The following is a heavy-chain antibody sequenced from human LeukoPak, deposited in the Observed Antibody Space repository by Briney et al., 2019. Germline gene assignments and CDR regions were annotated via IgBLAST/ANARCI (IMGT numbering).Heavy chain of an antibody. CDR3: ARASAVCYTYRCTFDI. CDR1: GFSLTDYY. V-gene: IGHV3-11*04. J-gene: IGHJ3*02. D-gene: IGHD2-2*02. Sequence: PGGSLRLSCAASGFSLTDYYMSWIRQAPGKGLEWVSYISGTGNVIYDADSVKGRFTISKDNAKKSLYLQMNSLRVDDTAVYYCARASAVCYTYRCTFDIWGQGTMVTVSS. CDR2: ISGTGNVI.